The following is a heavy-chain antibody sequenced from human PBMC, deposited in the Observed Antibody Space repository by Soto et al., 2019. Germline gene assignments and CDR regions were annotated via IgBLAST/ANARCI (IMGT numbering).Heavy chain of an antibody. CDR3: ASSHAXGVIWNVPNYYYYGMDV. J-gene: IGHJ6*02. Sequence: SVKVSCKASGGTFSSYAISWVRQAPGQGLEWMGGIIPIFGTANYAQKFQGRVTITADESTSTAYMELSSLRSEDTAVYYCASSHAXGVIWNVPNYYYYGMDVWGQGTTVTVS. CDR1: GGTFSSYA. CDR2: IIPIFGTA. V-gene: IGHV1-69*13. D-gene: IGHD3-10*02.